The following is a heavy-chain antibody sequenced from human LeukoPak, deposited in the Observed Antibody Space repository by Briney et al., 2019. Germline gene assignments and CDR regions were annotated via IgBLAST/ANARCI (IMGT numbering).Heavy chain of an antibody. CDR3: AKTDYSNYYVDY. J-gene: IGHJ4*02. V-gene: IGHV3-23*01. CDR1: GFTFSSYA. D-gene: IGHD4-11*01. Sequence: GGSLRLSCAASGFTFSSYAMSWVRQAPGKGLEWVSTISGSGGNTYYADSVKGRFTISRDNSKNTLYLQMGSLRADDTAVYYCAKTDYSNYYVDYWGQGTLVTVSS. CDR2: ISGSGGNT.